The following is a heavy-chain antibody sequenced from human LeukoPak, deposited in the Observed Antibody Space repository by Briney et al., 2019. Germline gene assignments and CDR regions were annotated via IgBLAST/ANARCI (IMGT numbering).Heavy chain of an antibody. D-gene: IGHD3-9*01. CDR2: ISSSGSTI. J-gene: IGHJ5*02. V-gene: IGHV3-48*04. CDR1: GFTFSSYG. CDR3: ARDFQPEYYDILTGYFQGGWFDP. Sequence: GGSLRLSCAASGFTFSSYGMAWVRQAPGKGLEWVSYISSSGSTIYYADSVKGRFTISRDNAKNSLYLQMNSLRAEDTAVYYCARDFQPEYYDILTGYFQGGWFDPWGQGTLATVSS.